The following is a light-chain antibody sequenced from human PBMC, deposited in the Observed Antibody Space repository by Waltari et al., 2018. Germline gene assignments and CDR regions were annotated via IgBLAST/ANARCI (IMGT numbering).Light chain of an antibody. J-gene: IGLJ3*02. CDR1: SSYVGGYNY. CDR3: CSYAGSYTLEV. V-gene: IGLV2-11*01. CDR2: DVS. Sequence: QSALTQPRSVSGSPGQSVTISCTGTSSYVGGYNYVSWYQQHPGKAPKLFIYDVSKRPSGVPDRFSGSKSANTASLTISGLQAEDEADYYCCSYAGSYTLEVFGGGTKLTVL.